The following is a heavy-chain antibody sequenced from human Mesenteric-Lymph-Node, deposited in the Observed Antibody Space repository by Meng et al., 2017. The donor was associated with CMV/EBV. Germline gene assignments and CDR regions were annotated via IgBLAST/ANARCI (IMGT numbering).Heavy chain of an antibody. Sequence: GSLRLSCTVSGGSISSGVSYWAWIRQPPGKGLEWIGSIYYSGTTYYNPSLTSRVTISVDTSKDQFSLKMNSVTAADTAVYYCARRIRIFGGAFDNWGQGTLVTVSS. J-gene: IGHJ4*02. D-gene: IGHD3-3*01. CDR1: GGSISSGVSY. CDR3: ARRIRIFGGAFDN. V-gene: IGHV4-39*01. CDR2: IYYSGTT.